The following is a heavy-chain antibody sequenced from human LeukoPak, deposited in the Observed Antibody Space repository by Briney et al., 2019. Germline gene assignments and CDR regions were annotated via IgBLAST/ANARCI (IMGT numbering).Heavy chain of an antibody. D-gene: IGHD3-10*01. CDR1: GGSISSYY. CDR3: ARVPGLRGVINKRDAFDI. Sequence: SETLSLTCTVSGGSISSYYWSWIRQPPGKGLEWIGYIYYSGSTNYNPSLKSRVTISVDTSKNQFSLKLSSVTAADTAVYYCARVPGLRGVINKRDAFDIWGQGTMVTVSS. CDR2: IYYSGST. J-gene: IGHJ3*02. V-gene: IGHV4-59*12.